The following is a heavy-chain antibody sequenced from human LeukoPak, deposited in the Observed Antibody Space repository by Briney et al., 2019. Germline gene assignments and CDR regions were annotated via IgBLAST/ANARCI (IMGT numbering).Heavy chain of an antibody. Sequence: SETLSLTCAVSGGSISSSNWWSWVRQPPGKGLEWIGEIYHSGSTNYNPSLKSRVTISVDKSKNQFSLKLSSVTAADTAVYYCARLPRGFDWFEYDYWGQGTLVTVSS. J-gene: IGHJ4*02. V-gene: IGHV4-4*02. CDR2: IYHSGST. CDR3: ARLPRGFDWFEYDY. D-gene: IGHD3-9*01. CDR1: GGSISSSNW.